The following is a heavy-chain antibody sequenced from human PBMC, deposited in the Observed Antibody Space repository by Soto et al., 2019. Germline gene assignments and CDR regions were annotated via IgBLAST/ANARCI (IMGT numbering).Heavy chain of an antibody. V-gene: IGHV3-23*01. Sequence: GGSLRLSCAASGFTFRTYSMSWVRQAPGKGLECVSAISGSGGSTYYADSVKGRFTIPRDNSKNTLYLQTNTRRVEDTAVYYCAKGILGCSYGHDYYYYYGMEVWGKGTPVTVSS. CDR2: ISGSGGST. CDR1: GFTFRTYS. CDR3: AKGILGCSYGHDYYYYYGMEV. D-gene: IGHD5-18*01. J-gene: IGHJ6*04.